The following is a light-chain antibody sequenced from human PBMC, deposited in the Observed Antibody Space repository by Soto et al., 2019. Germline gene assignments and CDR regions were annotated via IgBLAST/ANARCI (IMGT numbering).Light chain of an antibody. Sequence: DIVMTQSPLSLPVTPGEPASISCRSSQSLLYRNGHNYLDWYLQKPGQSPQLLIYLGSNRASGVPDRFSGSGSVTDFTVKVRRVEAEDVGVYYCMQALESRTFGQGTQVQIK. J-gene: IGKJ1*01. CDR3: MQALESRT. CDR2: LGS. V-gene: IGKV2-28*01. CDR1: QSLLYRNGHNY.